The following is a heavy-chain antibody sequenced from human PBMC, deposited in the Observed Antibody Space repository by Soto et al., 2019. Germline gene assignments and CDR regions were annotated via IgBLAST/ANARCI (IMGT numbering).Heavy chain of an antibody. Sequence: TETLSLTCTVYNGSLSSTYWSWIRQSPGKGLEWIGNIYYSGSTNYNPSLKSRVTMSVDTSKNQFTLKLSSVTAADTGVYFCARYFMVPVDFFDYWGQGTPVTVSS. D-gene: IGHD3-10*01. CDR1: NGSLSSTY. J-gene: IGHJ4*02. CDR3: ARYFMVPVDFFDY. V-gene: IGHV4-59*01. CDR2: IYYSGST.